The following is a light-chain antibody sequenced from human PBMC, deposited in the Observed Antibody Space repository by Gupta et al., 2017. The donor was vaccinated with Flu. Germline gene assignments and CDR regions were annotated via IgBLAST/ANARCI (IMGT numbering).Light chain of an antibody. J-gene: IGLJ3*02. V-gene: IGLV3-21*02. CDR3: EVWDSDNEHRGKGV. CDR2: DDS. CDR1: NREFKS. Sequence: CGGNNREFKSVNWYQRRPGQAPVLVVHDDSDRTSRIPERVSGSNSGNTATLTISRVEVGDEDEYFCEVWDSDNEHRGKGVFGGGTKLTV.